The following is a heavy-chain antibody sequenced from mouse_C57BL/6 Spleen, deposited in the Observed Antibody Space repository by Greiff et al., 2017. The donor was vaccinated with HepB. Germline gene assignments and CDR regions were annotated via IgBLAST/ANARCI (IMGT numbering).Heavy chain of an antibody. Sequence: QVQLQQPGAELVKPGASVKLSCKASGYTFTSYWMQWVKQRPGQGLEWIGEIDPSDSYTNYNQKFKGKATLTVDTSSSTAYMQLSSLTSEDSAVYYCARRGVLHAMDYWGQGTSVTVSS. CDR2: IDPSDSYT. CDR1: GYTFTSYW. CDR3: ARRGVLHAMDY. J-gene: IGHJ4*01. V-gene: IGHV1-50*01. D-gene: IGHD2-14*01.